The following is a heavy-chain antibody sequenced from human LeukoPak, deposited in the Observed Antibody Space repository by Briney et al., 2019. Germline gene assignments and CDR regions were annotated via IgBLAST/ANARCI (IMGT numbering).Heavy chain of an antibody. J-gene: IGHJ4*02. CDR1: GFTFSSYS. D-gene: IGHD2-15*01. V-gene: IGHV3-21*01. CDR2: ISSSSSYI. CDR3: ARAVVVAATGDY. Sequence: GGSLRLSCAASGFTFSSYSMNWVRQAPGKGLEWVSSISSSSSYIYYADSVKGRFAISRDNAKNSLYLQMNSLRAEDTAVYYCARAVVVAATGDYWGQGTLVTVSS.